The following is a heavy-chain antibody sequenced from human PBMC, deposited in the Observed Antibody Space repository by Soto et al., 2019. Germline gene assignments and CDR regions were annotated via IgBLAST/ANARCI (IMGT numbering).Heavy chain of an antibody. Sequence: SETLSLTCAVYGGSFSGYYWSWIRQPPGKGLEWIGEINHSGSTNYNPSLKSRVTISVDTSKNQFSLKLSSVTAADTAVYYCAKDLSDSSGDVDYWGQGTLVTVSS. CDR2: INHSGST. CDR3: AKDLSDSSGDVDY. D-gene: IGHD3-22*01. V-gene: IGHV4-34*01. J-gene: IGHJ4*02. CDR1: GGSFSGYY.